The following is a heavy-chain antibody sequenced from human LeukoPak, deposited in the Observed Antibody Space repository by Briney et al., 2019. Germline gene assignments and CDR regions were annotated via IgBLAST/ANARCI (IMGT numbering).Heavy chain of an antibody. V-gene: IGHV3-53*01. Sequence: PGGSLRLSCAASGFIVSSNYMSWVRQAPGKGLEWVSLIYSSGSTYYTASVKGRFTISRDHSKNTLYLQMNSLRAEDAALYYCARGLESCSSGSCFMDWGQGTLVTVSS. CDR2: IYSSGST. D-gene: IGHD2-15*01. CDR1: GFIVSSNY. CDR3: ARGLESCSSGSCFMD. J-gene: IGHJ4*02.